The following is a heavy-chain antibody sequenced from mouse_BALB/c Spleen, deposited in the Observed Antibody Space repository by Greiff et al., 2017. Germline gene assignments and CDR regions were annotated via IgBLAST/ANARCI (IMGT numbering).Heavy chain of an antibody. J-gene: IGHJ1*01. D-gene: IGHD2-1*01. CDR1: GYSITSVYY. CDR3: ASVGNYGYFDV. CDR2: ISYDGSN. V-gene: IGHV3-6*02. Sequence: EVKLQESGPGLVKPSQSLSLTCSVTGYSITSVYYWNWIRQFPGNTLEWMGYISYDGSNNYNPSLKNRISITRDTSKNQFFLKLNSVTTEDTATYYCASVGNYGYFDVWGAGTTVTVSS.